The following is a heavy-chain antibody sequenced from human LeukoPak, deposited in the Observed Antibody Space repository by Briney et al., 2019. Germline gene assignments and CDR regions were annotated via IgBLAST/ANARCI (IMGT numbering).Heavy chain of an antibody. CDR1: GASISSYY. V-gene: IGHV4-4*07. CDR3: ARNDAFDI. CDR2: IYTSGST. J-gene: IGHJ3*02. Sequence: PSETLSLTCTVSGASISSYYWTWIRQPAGKGLEWIGRIYTSGSTNYNPSLKSRVTISVDTSKNQFSLTLSSVTAADTAIYYCARNDAFDIWGQGTMVTVSS.